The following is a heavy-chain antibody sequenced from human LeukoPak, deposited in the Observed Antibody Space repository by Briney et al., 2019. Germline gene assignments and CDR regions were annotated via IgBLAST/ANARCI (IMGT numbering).Heavy chain of an antibody. J-gene: IGHJ3*02. CDR2: INPNSGGT. Sequence: ASVKVSCKASGYTFTGYYMHWVRQAPGQGLEWMGWINPNSGGTNYAQKFQGRVTMTRDTSISTAYMELSRLRSDDTAVYYCGRANSYGNVAFDIWGQGKMATVS. V-gene: IGHV1-2*02. CDR3: GRANSYGNVAFDI. CDR1: GYTFTGYY. D-gene: IGHD5-18*01.